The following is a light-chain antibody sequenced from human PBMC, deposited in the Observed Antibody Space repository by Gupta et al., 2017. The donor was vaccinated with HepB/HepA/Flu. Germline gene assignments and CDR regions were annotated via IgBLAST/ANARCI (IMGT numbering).Light chain of an antibody. CDR3: QQYDNLPAYT. CDR1: QDISNY. CDR2: DAS. V-gene: IGKV1-33*01. J-gene: IGKJ2*01. Sequence: DIQMTQSPSSLSASVGDRVTITCQASQDISNYLNWYQQKPGKAPKLLIYDASNLETGVPSRFSGSGSGTDFTVTISSRQPEDIATYYCQQYDNLPAYTFGQGTKLEIK.